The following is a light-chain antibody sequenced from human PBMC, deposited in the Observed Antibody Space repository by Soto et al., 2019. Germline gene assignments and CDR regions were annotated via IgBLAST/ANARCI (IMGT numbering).Light chain of an antibody. Sequence: QSVLPQPHSASATPGQRVTISCSGSSSNIGSNYVNWYQQLPGTAPNLLIYGNDRRPPGVPARFSGSKSGTSASLAISGLQSEDEADYYCATWEDSLNARYVFGTGTKVTVL. CDR3: ATWEDSLNARYV. J-gene: IGLJ1*01. V-gene: IGLV1-44*01. CDR1: SSNIGSNY. CDR2: GND.